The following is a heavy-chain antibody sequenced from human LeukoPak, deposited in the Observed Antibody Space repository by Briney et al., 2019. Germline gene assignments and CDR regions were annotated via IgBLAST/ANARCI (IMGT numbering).Heavy chain of an antibody. J-gene: IGHJ3*02. CDR3: ARGGSQGAFDI. D-gene: IGHD3-10*01. CDR2: IKQDGSEK. Sequence: GGSLRLSCAASGSTFSSYWMSWVRQAPGKGLEWVANIKQDGSEKYYVDSVKGRFTISRGNAKNSLYLQMNSLRAEDTAVYYCARGGSQGAFDIWGQGTMVTVSS. CDR1: GSTFSSYW. V-gene: IGHV3-7*01.